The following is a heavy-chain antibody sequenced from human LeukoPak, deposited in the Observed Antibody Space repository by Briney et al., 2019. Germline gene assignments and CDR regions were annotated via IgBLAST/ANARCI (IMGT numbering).Heavy chain of an antibody. CDR1: GYTFTDNY. CDR3: ARDHCTSSGCYEYYYYGMDV. CDR2: INPNSGGT. V-gene: IGHV1-2*02. Sequence: GASVKVSCKASGYTFTDNYIQWVRQAPGQGLEWMGWINPNSGGTNSAQKFQGRVTMTRDTSVSTAYMELSRLRSGDTAVYYCARDHCTSSGCYEYYYYGMDVWGQGTTVTVSS. D-gene: IGHD2-2*01. J-gene: IGHJ6*02.